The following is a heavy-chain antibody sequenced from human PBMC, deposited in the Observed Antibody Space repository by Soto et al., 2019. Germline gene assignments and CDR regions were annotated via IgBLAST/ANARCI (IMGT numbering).Heavy chain of an antibody. J-gene: IGHJ6*01. V-gene: IGHV3-23*01. CDR3: AQDRSETPPYGVDG. CDR1: GFTFSSYA. CDR2: ISSSGGKI. Sequence: EVQLLESGGGLVQPGGSLRLSCAASGFTFSSYAMSWVRQAPGKGLEWVSGISSSGGKIYYADSVKGRFTISRDSCKSPLFLEMNSLIAEETAVYHSAQDRSETPPYGVDGWGQGTKVTVSP.